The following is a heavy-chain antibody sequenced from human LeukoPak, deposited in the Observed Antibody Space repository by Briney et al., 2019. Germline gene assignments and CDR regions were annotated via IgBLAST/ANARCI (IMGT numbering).Heavy chain of an antibody. CDR3: ARDQEGFDY. CDR2: IYPRDGST. CDR1: GYTFTNNY. J-gene: IGHJ4*02. V-gene: IGHV1-46*01. Sequence: ASVNVSCKVSGYTFTNNYIHWVRQAPGQGLEWMGMIYPRDGSTSYAQKFQGRVTVTRDTSTSTVHMELSGLRSEDTAVYYCARDQEGFDYWGQGTLVTVSS.